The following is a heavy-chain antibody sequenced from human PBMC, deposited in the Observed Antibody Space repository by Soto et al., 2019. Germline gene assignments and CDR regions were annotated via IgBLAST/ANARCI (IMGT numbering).Heavy chain of an antibody. CDR1: GFTFSLYP. J-gene: IGHJ4*02. CDR3: ARRV. V-gene: IGHV3-23*01. CDR2: ISAGGDST. Sequence: EVKVLESGGVLVQPGGSLRLSCATSGFTFSLYPMNWVRQAPGKGLEWVSGISAGGDSTYYADSVKGRFTIFRDNSKNSVYLQMNSLRVEDTAVYCCARRVWGQGTLVTVTS.